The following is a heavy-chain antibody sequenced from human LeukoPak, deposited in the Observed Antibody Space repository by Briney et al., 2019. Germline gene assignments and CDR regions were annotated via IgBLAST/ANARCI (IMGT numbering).Heavy chain of an antibody. J-gene: IGHJ4*02. CDR3: AIMHRYYDGSGYWVQ. D-gene: IGHD3-22*01. V-gene: IGHV3-23*01. CDR2: ISTSGGST. Sequence: GGSLRLSCAASGFTFNNYLMSWVRQAPGKGLEWVSGISTSGGSTSYADSVKGRFTISRDNPRNTLYMQMNSLRAEDTAVYYCAIMHRYYDGSGYWVQWGQGTLVTVSS. CDR1: GFTFNNYL.